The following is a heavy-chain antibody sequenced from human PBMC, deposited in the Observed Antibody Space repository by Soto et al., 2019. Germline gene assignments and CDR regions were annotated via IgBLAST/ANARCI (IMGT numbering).Heavy chain of an antibody. V-gene: IGHV3-30-3*01. Sequence: LRLSCAASGFTISNYGMHWVRQAPGKGLEWVAVISYDGTITYYADSVKGRFTISRDNSKNTLYLQMNSLRTEDTAAYYCATTRVGPCSSSICFSGIFDGMDVWGQGTTVTVSS. CDR2: ISYDGTIT. D-gene: IGHD2-2*01. J-gene: IGHJ6*02. CDR3: ATTRVGPCSSSICFSGIFDGMDV. CDR1: GFTISNYG.